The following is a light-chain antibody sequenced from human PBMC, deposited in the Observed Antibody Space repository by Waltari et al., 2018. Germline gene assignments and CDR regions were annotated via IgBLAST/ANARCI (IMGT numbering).Light chain of an antibody. V-gene: IGKV3-11*01. CDR1: QSVSSY. CDR3: QQRSNWT. CDR2: DAS. Sequence: EIVLTQSPATLSLSPGERATLSCRASQSVSSYLAWSQQKPGQAPRLLIYDASNRVTGIPARFSGSGSGTDFTLTISSLEPEDFAVYYCQQRSNWTFGQGTKVEIK. J-gene: IGKJ1*01.